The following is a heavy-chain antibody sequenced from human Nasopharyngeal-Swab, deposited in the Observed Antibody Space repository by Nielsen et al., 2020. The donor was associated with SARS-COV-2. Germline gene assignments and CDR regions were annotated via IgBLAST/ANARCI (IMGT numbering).Heavy chain of an antibody. J-gene: IGHJ4*02. CDR1: GAPISSGSYS. D-gene: IGHD2-15*01. CDR2: IYTSGST. V-gene: IGHV4-61*02. CDR3: ARDQYCSGGSCTVCDY. Sequence: LTLTFTAPGAPISSGSYSWSCIRQPAGKGLEWIERIYTSGSTNYNHSLKNRVTISVDTSTNQFSLKLSSVTAADTSVYYCARDQYCSGGSCTVCDYWGQGTLVTVSS.